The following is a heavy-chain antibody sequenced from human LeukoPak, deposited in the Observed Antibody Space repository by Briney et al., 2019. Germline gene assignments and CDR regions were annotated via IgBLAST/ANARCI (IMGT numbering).Heavy chain of an antibody. V-gene: IGHV3-30*18. J-gene: IGHJ3*02. D-gene: IGHD3-22*01. CDR3: AKDPFGYDSSGYYGMVFI. CDR2: ISYDGSNK. CDR1: GFTFRSYA. Sequence: GGSPRLSCAASGFTFRSYAMSWVRQAPGKGLEWVAVISYDGSNKYYADSVKGRFTISRDNSKNTLYLQMNSLRAEDTAVYYCAKDPFGYDSSGYYGMVFIWGQGTMVTVSS.